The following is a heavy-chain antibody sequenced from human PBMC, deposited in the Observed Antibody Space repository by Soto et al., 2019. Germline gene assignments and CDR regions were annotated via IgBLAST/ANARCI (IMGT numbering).Heavy chain of an antibody. CDR3: ARRFGVWFGESNRYFDY. CDR2: IYYSGST. Sequence: SETLSLTSTLSGGSISSSGYYWGWIRQPPGKGLEWIGSIYYSGSTYYNPSLKSRVTISVDTSKNQFSLKLSSVTAADTAVYYCARRFGVWFGESNRYFDYWGQGTLVTVSS. D-gene: IGHD3-10*01. V-gene: IGHV4-39*01. CDR1: GGSISSSGYY. J-gene: IGHJ4*02.